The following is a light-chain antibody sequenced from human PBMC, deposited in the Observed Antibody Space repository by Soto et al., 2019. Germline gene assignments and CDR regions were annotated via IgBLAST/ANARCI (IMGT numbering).Light chain of an antibody. J-gene: IGLJ1*01. CDR1: SSDVGGYNY. V-gene: IGLV2-14*01. CDR2: DVT. Sequence: QSVLTQPASVSGSPGQSITISCTGTSSDVGGYNYVSWYQQQPGKAPKFMIYDVTNRPSGVSNRFSGAKSGNTASLTISGRQAEDEADYYCCSYTTSNARQIVFGTGTKVTVL. CDR3: CSYTTSNARQIV.